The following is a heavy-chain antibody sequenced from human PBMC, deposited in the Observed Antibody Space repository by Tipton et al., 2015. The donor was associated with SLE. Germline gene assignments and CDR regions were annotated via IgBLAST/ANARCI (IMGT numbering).Heavy chain of an antibody. V-gene: IGHV1-69*13. CDR3: ARDMGEGY. J-gene: IGHJ4*02. D-gene: IGHD3-16*01. CDR1: GYTFTSYY. Sequence: QLVQSGAEVKKPGASVKVSCKASGYTFTSYYMHWVRQAPGQGLEWMGGIIPIFGTANYARKFQGRVTITADESTSTAYMKLSSLRSEDTAVYYCARDMGEGYWGQGTLVTVSS. CDR2: IIPIFGTA.